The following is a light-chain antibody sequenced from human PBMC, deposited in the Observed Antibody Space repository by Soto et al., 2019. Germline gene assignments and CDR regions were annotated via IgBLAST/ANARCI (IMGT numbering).Light chain of an antibody. CDR2: DNN. Sequence: QSVLTQPPSVSGAPGQRVTMSCTGSNSNIGAGSNVHWYQQLPGTAPKLLIFDNNNRPSGVPDRFSGSKSGTSASLAIAGLQAEDEADYYCQSYDSSLGGYVFGTATKLTVL. CDR3: QSYDSSLGGYV. J-gene: IGLJ1*01. V-gene: IGLV1-40*01. CDR1: NSNIGAGSN.